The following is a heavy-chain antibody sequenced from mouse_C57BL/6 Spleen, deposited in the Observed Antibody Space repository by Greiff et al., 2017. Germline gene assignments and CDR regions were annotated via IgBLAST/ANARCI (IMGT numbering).Heavy chain of an antibody. CDR2: ISSGSSTI. CDR3: ARAEDGYYEDY. Sequence: EVQLVESGRGLVKPGGSLKLSCAASGFTFSDYGMNWVRQAPEKGLEWVAYISSGSSTIYYADTVKGRFTVTRDNAKNTLYLQMTSLRSEDAAMYYCARAEDGYYEDYWGQGTTLTVSS. D-gene: IGHD2-3*01. V-gene: IGHV5-17*01. CDR1: GFTFSDYG. J-gene: IGHJ2*01.